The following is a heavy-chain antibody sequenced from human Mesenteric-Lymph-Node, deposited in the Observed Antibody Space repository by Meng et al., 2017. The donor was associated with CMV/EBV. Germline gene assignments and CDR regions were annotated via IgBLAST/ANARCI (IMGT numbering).Heavy chain of an antibody. V-gene: IGHV3-48*03. D-gene: IGHD4-17*01. CDR1: GFTFSSYE. Sequence: GGSLRLSCAASGFTFSSYEMNWVRQAPGKGLEWVSYISSSGSTIYYADSVKGRFTISRDNAKNSLYLQMSSLRAEDMAVYYCARDLYGDYVGSNYWGQGTLVTVSS. J-gene: IGHJ4*02. CDR3: ARDLYGDYVGSNY. CDR2: ISSSGSTI.